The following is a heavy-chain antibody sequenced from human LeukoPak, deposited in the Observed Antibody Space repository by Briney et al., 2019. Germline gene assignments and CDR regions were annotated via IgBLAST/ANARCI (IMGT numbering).Heavy chain of an antibody. Sequence: GGSLGLSCAASGFTFSSYWMSWVRQAPGKGLEWVANIKQDGSEKYYVDSVKGRFTISRDNAKNTLYLQMNSLRAEDTAVYYCAKDSWAAAGTGFDYWGQGTLVTVSS. CDR3: AKDSWAAAGTGFDY. CDR1: GFTFSSYW. D-gene: IGHD6-13*01. V-gene: IGHV3-7*01. CDR2: IKQDGSEK. J-gene: IGHJ4*02.